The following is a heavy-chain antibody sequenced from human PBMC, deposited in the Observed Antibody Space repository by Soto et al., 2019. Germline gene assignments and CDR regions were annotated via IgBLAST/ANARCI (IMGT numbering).Heavy chain of an antibody. D-gene: IGHD2-15*01. CDR3: ARFRRYCSGGSCYSGRAYYMDV. CDR2: INPSGGST. J-gene: IGHJ6*03. Sequence: ASVKVSCKASGYTFTSYYMHWVRQAPGQGLEWMGIINPSGGSTSYAQKLQGRVTMTTDTSTSTAYMELRSLRSDDTAVYYCARFRRYCSGGSCYSGRAYYMDVWGKGTTVTVSS. CDR1: GYTFTSYY. V-gene: IGHV1-46*01.